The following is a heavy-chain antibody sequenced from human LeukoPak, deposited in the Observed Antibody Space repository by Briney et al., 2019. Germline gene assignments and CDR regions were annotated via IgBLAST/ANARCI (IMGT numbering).Heavy chain of an antibody. CDR2: IYYSGST. V-gene: IGHV4-59*01. D-gene: IGHD4-17*01. J-gene: IGHJ3*02. Sequence: PSETLSLTCTVSGGSISGYYWSWIRQSPGKGLEWIGYIYYSGSTNYNPSLKSRVSISVDTSKNQFSLKLSSVTAADTAVYYCARPVRRLRRDDAFDIWGQGTMVTVSS. CDR1: GGSISGYY. CDR3: ARPVRRLRRDDAFDI.